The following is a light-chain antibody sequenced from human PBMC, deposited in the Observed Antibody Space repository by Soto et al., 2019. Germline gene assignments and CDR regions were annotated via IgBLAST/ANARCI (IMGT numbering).Light chain of an antibody. Sequence: SALTQPASVSGSPGQSITISCTGTSSDVGGYNYVSWYQQHPGRAPKLIISDVSNRPSGISNRFSGSKSGNTASLAISGLQAEDEADYYCSSYTIGNTWVFGGGTKLTV. CDR1: SSDVGGYNY. CDR2: DVS. V-gene: IGLV2-14*03. J-gene: IGLJ3*02. CDR3: SSYTIGNTWV.